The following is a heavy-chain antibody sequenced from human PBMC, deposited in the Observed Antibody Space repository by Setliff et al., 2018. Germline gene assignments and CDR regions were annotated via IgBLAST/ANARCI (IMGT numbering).Heavy chain of an antibody. D-gene: IGHD3-9*01. J-gene: IGHJ4*02. V-gene: IGHV4-30-2*01. CDR1: GGSISSGGYS. CDR3: ARGYGVLTGYYNY. CDR2: IYHSGST. Sequence: SETLSLTCAVSGGSISSGGYSWSWIRQPPGKGLEWIGYIYHSGSTYYNPSLKSRVTISVDRSKNQFSLKLSSVTAADTAVYYGARGYGVLTGYYNYWGQGTLVTVSS.